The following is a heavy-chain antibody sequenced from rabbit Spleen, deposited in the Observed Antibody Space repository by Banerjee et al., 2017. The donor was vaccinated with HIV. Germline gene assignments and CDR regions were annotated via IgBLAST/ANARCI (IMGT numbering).Heavy chain of an antibody. V-gene: IGHV1S40*01. CDR3: ARDAGSSFSSYGMDL. J-gene: IGHJ6*01. CDR2: IDTGSSGFT. CDR1: GVSFSGDSY. D-gene: IGHD8-1*01. Sequence: QSLEESGGDLVKPGASLTLTCIASGVSFSGDSYMCWVRQAPGKGLEWIVCIDTGSSGFTYYASWAKGRFTISKTSSTTVTLQMTSLTVADTATYFCARDAGSSFSSYGMDLWGPGPSSPS.